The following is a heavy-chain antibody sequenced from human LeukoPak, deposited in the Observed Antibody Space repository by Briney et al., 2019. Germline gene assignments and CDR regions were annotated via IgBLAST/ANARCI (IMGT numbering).Heavy chain of an antibody. CDR3: ARDRAFYFDY. Sequence: SGGSLRLSCAASGFTFSGYSMNWVRQAPGKGLEWVSSISSSSSYIYYADSVKGRFTISRDNAKNSLYLQMNSLRAEDTAVYYCARDRAFYFDYWGQGTLVTVSS. CDR1: GFTFSGYS. V-gene: IGHV3-21*01. J-gene: IGHJ4*02. CDR2: ISSSSSYI.